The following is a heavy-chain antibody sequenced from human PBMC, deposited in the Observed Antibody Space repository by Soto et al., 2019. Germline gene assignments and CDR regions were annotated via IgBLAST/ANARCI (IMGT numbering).Heavy chain of an antibody. Sequence: VGSLRLSCAASGFTFSTYAMSWVRQAPGKGLEWVSAISGSGGSTYYADSVKGRFTMSRDNSKNTLYLQMNSLRAEDTAVYYCAKDPYYDYVWGSFPLDYWGQGTLVTVSS. V-gene: IGHV3-23*01. J-gene: IGHJ4*02. D-gene: IGHD3-16*01. CDR3: AKDPYYDYVWGSFPLDY. CDR2: ISGSGGST. CDR1: GFTFSTYA.